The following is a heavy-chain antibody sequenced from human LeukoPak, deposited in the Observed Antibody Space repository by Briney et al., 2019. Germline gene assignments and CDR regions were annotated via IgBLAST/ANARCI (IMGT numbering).Heavy chain of an antibody. Sequence: ASVKVSCKASGYTFTSYGISWVRQAPGQGLEWMGWISAYNGNTNYAQRLQGRVTMTTDTSTSTAYMELRSLGSDDTAVYYGARDSGQQLGYYYYGMDVWGKGTTVTVSS. V-gene: IGHV1-18*04. D-gene: IGHD6-13*01. J-gene: IGHJ6*04. CDR1: GYTFTSYG. CDR2: ISAYNGNT. CDR3: ARDSGQQLGYYYYGMDV.